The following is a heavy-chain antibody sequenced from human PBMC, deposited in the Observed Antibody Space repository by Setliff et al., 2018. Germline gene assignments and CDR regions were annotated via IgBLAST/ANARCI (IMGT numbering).Heavy chain of an antibody. J-gene: IGHJ4*02. V-gene: IGHV4-38-2*01. Sequence: SETLSLTCGLSGYSLSSGYYGGWIRQPPGKGLEWIGEIIHSGSTNYNPSLKSRVTISMDTSKNQFSLKVSSVTAADTAVYYCARSFSRREKFLLDYWGQGALVTVSS. CDR1: GYSLSSGYY. CDR3: ARSFSRREKFLLDY. CDR2: IIHSGST.